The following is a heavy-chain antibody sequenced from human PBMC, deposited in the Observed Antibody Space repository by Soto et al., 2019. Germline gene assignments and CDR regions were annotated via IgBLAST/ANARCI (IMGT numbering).Heavy chain of an antibody. CDR1: GYTFTSYG. V-gene: IGHV1-18*01. J-gene: IGHJ4*02. CDR2: ISAYNGNT. Sequence: QVQLVQSGAEVKKPGASVKVSCKASGYTFTSYGISWVRQAPGQGLEWMGWISAYNGNTNYAQKLQGRVTMTTDTSTSTAYMGLRSMSSDDTAVYYCARGREYGGSYYSFGYWGQGTLVTVSS. D-gene: IGHD1-26*01. CDR3: ARGREYGGSYYSFGY.